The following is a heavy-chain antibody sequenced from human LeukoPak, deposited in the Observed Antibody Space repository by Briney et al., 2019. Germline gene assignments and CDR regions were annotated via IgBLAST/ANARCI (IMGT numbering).Heavy chain of an antibody. J-gene: IGHJ3*02. Sequence: GASVKVSCKASGYTFTGYYMHWVRQAPGQGLEWMGWISAYNGNTNYAQKLQGRVTMTTDTSTSTAYMELRSLRSEDTAVYYCARGRTAMARGAFDIWGQGTMVTVSS. D-gene: IGHD5-18*01. CDR2: ISAYNGNT. CDR3: ARGRTAMARGAFDI. CDR1: GYTFTGYY. V-gene: IGHV1-18*04.